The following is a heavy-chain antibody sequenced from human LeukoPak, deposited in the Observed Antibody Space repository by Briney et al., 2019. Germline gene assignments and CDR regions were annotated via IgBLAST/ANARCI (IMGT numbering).Heavy chain of an antibody. CDR2: IWYDGSNE. CDR3: AREAGYDTGGYPRDY. D-gene: IGHD2-8*02. CDR1: GFTFSSYE. J-gene: IGHJ4*02. V-gene: IGHV3-33*08. Sequence: PGGSLRLSCAASGFTFSSYEMNWVRQAPGKGLECVALIWYDGSNEFYADSVKGRFTISRDNSKNTLYLQMNSLRAEDTAIYYCAREAGYDTGGYPRDYWGQGTLVTVSS.